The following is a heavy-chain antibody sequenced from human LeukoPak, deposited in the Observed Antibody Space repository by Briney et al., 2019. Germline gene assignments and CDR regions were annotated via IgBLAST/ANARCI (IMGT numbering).Heavy chain of an antibody. CDR1: GGSISNYY. D-gene: IGHD3-10*01. Sequence: SETLSLTCTVSGGSISNYYWTWIRQPAGKGLEWIGRIYTSGSTNYNPSLKSRVTMSVDTPKNQFSLKLSSVTAADTAVYYCAREDYYGTNFDYWGQGTLVTVSS. J-gene: IGHJ4*02. CDR3: AREDYYGTNFDY. V-gene: IGHV4-4*07. CDR2: IYTSGST.